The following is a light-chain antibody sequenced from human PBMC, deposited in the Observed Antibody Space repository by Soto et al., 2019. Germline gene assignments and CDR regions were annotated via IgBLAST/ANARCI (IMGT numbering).Light chain of an antibody. CDR2: DAS. Sequence: DIHMTQSLSSVSAAVGDRVTITCRPSQGISSWLAWYQQKPEKAPKLVIYDASSLQRGVPSRFSGSGSGTDFTLTISSLQPEDFATYYCQQANSFPLTFGGGTKVDIK. CDR3: QQANSFPLT. CDR1: QGISSW. V-gene: IGKV1-12*01. J-gene: IGKJ4*01.